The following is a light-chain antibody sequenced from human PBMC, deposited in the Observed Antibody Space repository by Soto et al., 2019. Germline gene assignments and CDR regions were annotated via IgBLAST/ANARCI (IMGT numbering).Light chain of an antibody. V-gene: IGKV3-15*01. Sequence: EIVMTQSPATLSVSPGERATLSCRASQSVSSNLAWYQQKPGQAPRLLIYGASPRATGIPAMFSGSGSGTEFTLTISSLQSEDFAVYYCQHYNNWPPLTFGGGTKVEIK. CDR3: QHYNNWPPLT. J-gene: IGKJ4*01. CDR1: QSVSSN. CDR2: GAS.